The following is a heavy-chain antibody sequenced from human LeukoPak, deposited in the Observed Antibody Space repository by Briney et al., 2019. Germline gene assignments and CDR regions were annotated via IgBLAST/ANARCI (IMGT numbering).Heavy chain of an antibody. Sequence: PGGSLRLSCAASGFTFSSYCMHGVRQAPGKGLEWVAGISYDGSNKYYADSVKGRFTISRDNSKNTMYLQMNSLRAEDTAVYYCAKEVVAAAGTGWFDPWGQGTLVTVSS. D-gene: IGHD6-13*01. CDR1: GFTFSSYC. J-gene: IGHJ5*02. V-gene: IGHV3-30*18. CDR2: ISYDGSNK. CDR3: AKEVVAAAGTGWFDP.